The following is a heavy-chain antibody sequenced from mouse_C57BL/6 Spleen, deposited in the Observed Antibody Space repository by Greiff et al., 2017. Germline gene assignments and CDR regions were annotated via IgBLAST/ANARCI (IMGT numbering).Heavy chain of an antibody. CDR3: ARSDLDYYGSSYTAY. Sequence: QVQLQQPGAELVKPGASVKLSCKASGYTFTSYWMHWVKQRPGQGLEWIGMIHPNSGSTNYNEKFKSKATLTVDKSSSTAYMQLSSLTSEDSAVXYCARSDLDYYGSSYTAYWGQGTLVTVSA. D-gene: IGHD1-1*01. V-gene: IGHV1-64*01. CDR1: GYTFTSYW. CDR2: IHPNSGST. J-gene: IGHJ3*01.